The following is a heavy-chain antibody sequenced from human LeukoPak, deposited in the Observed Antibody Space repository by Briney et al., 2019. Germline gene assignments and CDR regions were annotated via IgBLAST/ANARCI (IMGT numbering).Heavy chain of an antibody. CDR2: IKQDGSEK. Sequence: PGGSLRLSCAASGFTFSGYWMSWVRQAPGKGLEWVANIKQDGSEKYYVDSVKGRFTISRDNAKNSLYLQMNSLRAEDTAVYYCASGKSYYVYWGQGTLVTVSS. V-gene: IGHV3-7*01. J-gene: IGHJ4*02. CDR1: GFTFSGYW. CDR3: ASGKSYYVY. D-gene: IGHD1-26*01.